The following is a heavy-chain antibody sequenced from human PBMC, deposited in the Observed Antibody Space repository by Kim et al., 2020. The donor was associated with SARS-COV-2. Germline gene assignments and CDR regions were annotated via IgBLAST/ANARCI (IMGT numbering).Heavy chain of an antibody. D-gene: IGHD3-10*01. CDR3: ARADYGSGILRRGARYGMDV. CDR2: IYPGDSDT. J-gene: IGHJ6*02. CDR1: GYSFTSYW. Sequence: GESLKISCKGSGYSFTSYWIGWVRQMPGKGLEWMGIIYPGDSDTRYSPSFQGQVTISADKSISTAYLQWSSLKASDTAMYYCARADYGSGILRRGARYGMDVWGQGTTVTVSS. V-gene: IGHV5-51*01.